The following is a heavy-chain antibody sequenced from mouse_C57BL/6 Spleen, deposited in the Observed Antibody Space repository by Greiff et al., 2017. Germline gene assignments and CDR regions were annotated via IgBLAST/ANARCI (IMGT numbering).Heavy chain of an antibody. D-gene: IGHD2-14*01. CDR2: ILPGSGST. Sequence: QVQLKESGAELMKPGASVKLSCKATGYTFTGYWIEWVKQRPGHGLEWIGEILPGSGSTNYNVKFKGKATFTADTSSNTAYMQLSSLTTEDSAIYYCARGGVPYAMDYWGQGTSVTVSS. J-gene: IGHJ4*01. V-gene: IGHV1-9*01. CDR3: ARGGVPYAMDY. CDR1: GYTFTGYW.